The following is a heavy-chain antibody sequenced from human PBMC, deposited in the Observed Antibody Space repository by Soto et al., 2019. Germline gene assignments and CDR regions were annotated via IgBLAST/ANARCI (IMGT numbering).Heavy chain of an antibody. D-gene: IGHD6-6*01. CDR1: GFTFSSYG. Sequence: GGSLRLSCAASGFTFSSYGMHWVRQAPGKGLEWVAVISYDGSNKYYADSVKGRFTISRDNSKNTLYLQMNSLRAEDTAVYYCAKDPEVEYSSSSMDYWGQGTLVTVSS. CDR3: AKDPEVEYSSSSMDY. J-gene: IGHJ4*02. CDR2: ISYDGSNK. V-gene: IGHV3-30*18.